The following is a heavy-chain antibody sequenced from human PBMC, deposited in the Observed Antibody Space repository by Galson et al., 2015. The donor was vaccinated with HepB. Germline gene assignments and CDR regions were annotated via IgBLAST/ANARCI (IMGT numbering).Heavy chain of an antibody. CDR1: GYTFTIYD. Sequence: SVKVSCKASGYTFTIYDINWVRQAPGQGLEYVGWMNPKSGNSGYAQKFQGRVTMTRNISITTAYMELTSLTSEDTAVYYCARGVGGWELKYWGQGTLVSVSS. CDR2: MNPKSGNS. CDR3: ARGVGGWELKY. V-gene: IGHV1-8*01. D-gene: IGHD3-10*01. J-gene: IGHJ4*02.